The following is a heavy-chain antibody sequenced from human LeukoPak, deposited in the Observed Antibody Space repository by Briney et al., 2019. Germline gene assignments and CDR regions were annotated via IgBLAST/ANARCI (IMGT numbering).Heavy chain of an antibody. J-gene: IGHJ4*02. Sequence: GGSLRLSCAASGFTFSSYAMSWVRQAPGKGLEWVSAISGSGGSTYYADSVKGRFTISRDNSKNTLYLQMNSLRAEDTAVYYCAKDSLRYYYDSSGYYHDYWGQGTLVTVSS. CDR2: ISGSGGST. CDR3: AKDSLRYYYDSSGYYHDY. D-gene: IGHD3-22*01. CDR1: GFTFSSYA. V-gene: IGHV3-23*01.